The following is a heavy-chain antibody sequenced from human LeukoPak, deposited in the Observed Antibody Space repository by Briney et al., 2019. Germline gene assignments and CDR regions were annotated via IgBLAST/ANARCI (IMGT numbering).Heavy chain of an antibody. D-gene: IGHD4-23*01. J-gene: IGHJ6*02. Sequence: PGGSLRLSCAASGFTFSSYSMNWVRQAPGKGLEWVSYISSSSSTIYYADSVKGRFTISRDNAKNSLYLQMNSLRAEDTAVYYCARWTSFYYYYGMDVWGQGTTVTVSS. CDR3: ARWTSFYYYYGMDV. V-gene: IGHV3-48*01. CDR2: ISSSSSTI. CDR1: GFTFSSYS.